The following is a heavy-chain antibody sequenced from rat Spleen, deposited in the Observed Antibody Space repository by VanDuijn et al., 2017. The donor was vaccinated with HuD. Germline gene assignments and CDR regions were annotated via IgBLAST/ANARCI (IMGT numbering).Heavy chain of an antibody. CDR1: GFSLTSYN. J-gene: IGHJ2*01. V-gene: IGHV2-45*01. Sequence: QVPLKESGPGLVQPSETLSLTCTVSGFSLTSYNVHWVRQPPGKGLEWMGVMWSGGSTDYNSALKSRLSISRDTSKNQVFLKMNSLQSEDTTTYYCARDREGTTPFDYWGQGVMVTVSS. CDR2: MWSGGST. D-gene: IGHD1-5*01. CDR3: ARDREGTTPFDY.